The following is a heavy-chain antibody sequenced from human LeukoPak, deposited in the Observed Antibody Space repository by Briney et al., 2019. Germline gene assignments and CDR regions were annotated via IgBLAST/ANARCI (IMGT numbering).Heavy chain of an antibody. CDR3: ARVFTGDFWSGRRFDY. D-gene: IGHD3-3*01. CDR2: ISAYNGNT. Sequence: AASVKVSCKASGYTFTSYGISWVRQAPGQGLEWMGWISAYNGNTNYAQKLQGRVTMTTDTSTSTAYMELRSLRSDDTAVYYCARVFTGDFWSGRRFDYWGQGTLVTVSS. CDR1: GYTFTSYG. V-gene: IGHV1-18*01. J-gene: IGHJ4*02.